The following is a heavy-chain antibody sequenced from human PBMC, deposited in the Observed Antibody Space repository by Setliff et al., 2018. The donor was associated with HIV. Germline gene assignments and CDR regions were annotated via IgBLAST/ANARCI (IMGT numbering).Heavy chain of an antibody. Sequence: GSLRLSCTASQFAFKSYWMSWVRQAPGKGLEWVANINQDASKKYYADSVKGRFTISRDNSKNTLYLQMNSLRAEDTAVYFCAKNDHLYYMDVWGKGTTVTVSS. CDR1: QFAFKSYW. J-gene: IGHJ6*03. CDR3: AKNDHLYYMDV. V-gene: IGHV3-7*01. CDR2: INQDASKK.